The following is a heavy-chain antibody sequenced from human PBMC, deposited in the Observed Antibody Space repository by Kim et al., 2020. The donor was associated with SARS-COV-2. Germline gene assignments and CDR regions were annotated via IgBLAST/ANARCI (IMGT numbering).Heavy chain of an antibody. CDR2: DNYGTGT. V-gene: IGHV3-74*01. J-gene: IGHJ4*02. CDR3: ATVFND. Sequence: DNYGTGTSYADSVKRRFTISRDITKNTGYLQMNSLTAEDTAVYYCATVFNDWGQGTLVTVSS.